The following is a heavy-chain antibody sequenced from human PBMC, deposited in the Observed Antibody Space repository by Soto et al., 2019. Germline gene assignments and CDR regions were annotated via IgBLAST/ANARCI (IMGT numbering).Heavy chain of an antibody. CDR2: ISGSGGST. CDR1: GFTFSSYA. CDR3: ATSRGLYYYDGMDV. Sequence: EVQLLESGGGLVQPGGSLRLSCAASGFTFSSYAMSWVRQAPGKGLEWVSAISGSGGSTYYADSVKGRFTISRDNSKNTMYLQMNSLRAEDTAVYYCATSRGLYYYDGMDVWGQGTTVTVSS. V-gene: IGHV3-23*01. D-gene: IGHD3-10*01. J-gene: IGHJ6*01.